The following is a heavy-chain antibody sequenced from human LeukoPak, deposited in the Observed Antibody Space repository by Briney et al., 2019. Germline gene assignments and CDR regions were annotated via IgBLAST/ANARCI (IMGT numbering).Heavy chain of an antibody. J-gene: IGHJ3*02. CDR3: ARLGRPAAFDI. Sequence: SETLSLTCTVSGGSISTYYWSWIRQPPGKGLEWIGYIYYNGNTNYNPSLKSRLTISIGTSKNQFSLKLTSVTAADTALYHCARLGRPAAFDIWGQGTMVTVSS. CDR1: GGSISTYY. V-gene: IGHV4-59*08. D-gene: IGHD3-16*01. CDR2: IYYNGNT.